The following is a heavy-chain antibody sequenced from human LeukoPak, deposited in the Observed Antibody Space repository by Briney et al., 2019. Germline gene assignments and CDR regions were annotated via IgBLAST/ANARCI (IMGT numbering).Heavy chain of an antibody. V-gene: IGHV4-39*07. D-gene: IGHD3-3*01. CDR1: GGSITSGNYY. CDR3: VRDKTFEVVNFFDC. Sequence: SETLSLTCTVSGGSITSGNYYWGWVRQPPGKGLEWIGSVYYSGSTYYHPSLKSRITVSLNTSKNQFSLKVRSVTAADTAVYYCVRDKTFEVVNFFDCWGQGTLVTVSS. CDR2: VYYSGST. J-gene: IGHJ4*02.